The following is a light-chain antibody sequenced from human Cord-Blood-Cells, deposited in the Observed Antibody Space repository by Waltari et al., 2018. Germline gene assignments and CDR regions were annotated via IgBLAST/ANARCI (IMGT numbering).Light chain of an antibody. CDR2: WAS. V-gene: IGKV4-1*01. J-gene: IGKJ1*01. Sequence: EIVMIQSSDSLAVSLGERATSTCKSSQSVLYSSNNKNYLAWYQQKPGQPPKLLIYWASTRESGVPDRFSGSGSGTDFTLTISSLQAEDVAVYYCQQYYSTPRTFGQGTKVEIK. CDR1: QSVLYSSNNKNY. CDR3: QQYYSTPRT.